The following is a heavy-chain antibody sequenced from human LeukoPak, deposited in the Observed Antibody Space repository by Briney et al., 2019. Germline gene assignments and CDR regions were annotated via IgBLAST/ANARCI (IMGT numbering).Heavy chain of an antibody. D-gene: IGHD5-18*01. V-gene: IGHV3-7*03. CDR1: GFTFSTSW. Sequence: GGSLRLSCAASGFTFSTSWMTWVRQAPGKGLEFVANIKHDGSEKYYVDSVQGRFTISRDNAQNSLYLQMNSLRAEDTAVYFCARASSSGYGISSGLAYWGQGTLVTVSS. CDR2: IKHDGSEK. J-gene: IGHJ4*02. CDR3: ARASSSGYGISSGLAY.